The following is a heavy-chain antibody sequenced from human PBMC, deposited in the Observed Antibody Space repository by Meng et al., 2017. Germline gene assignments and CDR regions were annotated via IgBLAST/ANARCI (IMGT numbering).Heavy chain of an antibody. V-gene: IGHV3-21*04. CDR3: AKDEGGSYYGIEY. CDR2: ISSSSSYI. D-gene: IGHD1-26*01. Sequence: GGSLRLSCAASGFTFSNAWMSWVRQAPGKGLEWVSSISSSSSYIYYADSVKGRFTISRDNAKNSLYLQMNSLRAEDTALYYCAKDEGGSYYGIEYWGQGTLVTVSS. J-gene: IGHJ4*02. CDR1: GFTFSNAW.